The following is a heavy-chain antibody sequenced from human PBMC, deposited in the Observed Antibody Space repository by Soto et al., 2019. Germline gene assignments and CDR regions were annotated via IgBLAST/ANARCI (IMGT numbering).Heavy chain of an antibody. Sequence: GGSLRLSCAASGFTFSSYSMNWVRQAPGSGPEWVSYISSSSNSIYYADSVKGRFTISRDNAKNSLHLQMNSLRGEETAVYYCARPVECSTTSCIRWGQVTLVNVSS. J-gene: IGHJ4*02. D-gene: IGHD2-2*01. CDR3: ARPVECSTTSCIR. CDR1: GFTFSSYS. CDR2: ISSSSNSI. V-gene: IGHV3-48*01.